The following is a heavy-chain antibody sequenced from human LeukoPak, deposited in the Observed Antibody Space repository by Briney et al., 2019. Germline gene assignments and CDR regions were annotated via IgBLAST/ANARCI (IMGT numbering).Heavy chain of an antibody. CDR3: ARDRPYGGRSFDY. V-gene: IGHV4-39*07. CDR2: IYYSGST. D-gene: IGHD1-26*01. J-gene: IGHJ4*02. CDR1: GGSISSSSYY. Sequence: PSETLSLTCTVSGGSISSSSYYWGWIRQPPGKGLEWIGSIYYSGSTYYNPSLKSRVTISVDTSKNQFSLKLSSVTAADTAVYYCARDRPYGGRSFDYWGQGTLVTVSS.